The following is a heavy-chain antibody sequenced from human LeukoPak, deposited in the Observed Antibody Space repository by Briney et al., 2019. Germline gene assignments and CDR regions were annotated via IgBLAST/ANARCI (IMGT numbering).Heavy chain of an antibody. D-gene: IGHD6-13*01. CDR3: ARGSSWLYYFDY. CDR1: GFTFDDYA. Sequence: GRSLRLSCAASGFTFDDYAMHWVRQAPGKGLEWVSGISWNSGSIGYADSVKGRFTISRDNAKNSLYLQMNSLRAEDTAVYYCARGSSWLYYFDYWGQGTLVTVSS. CDR2: ISWNSGSI. J-gene: IGHJ4*02. V-gene: IGHV3-9*01.